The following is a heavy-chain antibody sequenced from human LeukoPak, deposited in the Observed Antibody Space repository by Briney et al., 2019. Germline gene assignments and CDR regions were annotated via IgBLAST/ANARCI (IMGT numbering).Heavy chain of an antibody. CDR2: IIPILGIA. CDR3: AREIKGFDY. V-gene: IGHV1-69*04. CDR1: GGTFSSYA. J-gene: IGHJ4*02. Sequence: SVKVSCKASGGTFSSYAISWVRQAPGQGLEWMGRIIPILGIANYAQKFQGRVTITADKSTSTAYMELSSLRSEDTAVYYRAREIKGFDYWGQGTLVTVSS.